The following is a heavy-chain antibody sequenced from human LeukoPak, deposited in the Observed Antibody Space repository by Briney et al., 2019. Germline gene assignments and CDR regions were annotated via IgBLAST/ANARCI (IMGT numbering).Heavy chain of an antibody. D-gene: IGHD3-22*01. J-gene: IGHJ4*02. CDR2: ISPYNGNT. CDR1: GYTFSSYG. V-gene: IGHV1-18*01. Sequence: ALVNVSGKPSGYTFSSYGISWLRQAAGQGLECMGWISPYNGNTNYAQKLQGRVTMTTDTSTSTAYMELRSLRSDDTAVYYCARSGAGGGYFDYWGQGTLVTVSS. CDR3: ARSGAGGGYFDY.